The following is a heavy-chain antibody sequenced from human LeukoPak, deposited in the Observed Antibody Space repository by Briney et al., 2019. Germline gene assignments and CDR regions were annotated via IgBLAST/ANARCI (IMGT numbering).Heavy chain of an antibody. CDR1: GFSFSNNW. CDR2: IKRTIDGGTT. V-gene: IGHV3-15*01. D-gene: IGHD1-26*01. J-gene: IGHJ4*02. CDR3: STDPPGAY. Sequence: GGSLRLSCAVSGFSFSNNWMSWVRQAPGKGLEWLGRIKRTIDGGTTDYAAPVKGRFTISRDDSRDTLYLQMNSLETDDTAVYFCSTDPPGAYWGQGTLVAVSS.